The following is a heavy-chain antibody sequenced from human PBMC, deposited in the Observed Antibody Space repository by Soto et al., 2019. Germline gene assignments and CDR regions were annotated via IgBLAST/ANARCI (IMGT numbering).Heavy chain of an antibody. J-gene: IGHJ6*02. D-gene: IGHD5-12*01. CDR3: AKSPGGLDGYNSDYYGMDV. CDR2: IGGSGTGGRT. Sequence: EVHLLESGGDLVQPGGSLRLSCTASGLTFSTYAMSWVRQAPGKGLEWVSAIGGSGTGGRTYYADSVKGRFTRSRDNSTNTVYVEMNCLRAEDAAVYYRAKSPGGLDGYNSDYYGMDVWGQGTTVSVSS. CDR1: GLTFSTYA. V-gene: IGHV3-23*01.